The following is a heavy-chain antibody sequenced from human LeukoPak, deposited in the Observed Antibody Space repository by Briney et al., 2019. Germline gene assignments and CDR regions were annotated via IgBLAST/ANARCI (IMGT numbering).Heavy chain of an antibody. V-gene: IGHV4-59*01. CDR3: ARVVSFTYYYGSGSRGKYFDY. J-gene: IGHJ4*02. Sequence: SETLSLTCTVSGGSISSYYWSWIRQPPGKGLEWIGYIYYSGSTNYNPSLKSRVTISVDTSKNQFSLKLSSVTAADTAVYYCARVVSFTYYYGSGSRGKYFDYWGQGTLVTVSS. CDR2: IYYSGST. CDR1: GGSISSYY. D-gene: IGHD3-10*01.